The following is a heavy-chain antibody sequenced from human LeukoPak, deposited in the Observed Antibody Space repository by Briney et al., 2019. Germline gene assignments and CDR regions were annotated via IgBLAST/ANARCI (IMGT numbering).Heavy chain of an antibody. CDR1: GYTFTSYG. CDR3: ARMRWFGEFDY. Sequence: WASVKVSCKASGYTFTSYGISWVRQAPGQGLEWMGWISAYNGNTNYAQKLQGRVTMTTDTSTSTAYMELRSLRSDDTAVYYCARMRWFGEFDYWGQETLVTVSS. J-gene: IGHJ4*02. CDR2: ISAYNGNT. V-gene: IGHV1-18*01. D-gene: IGHD3-10*01.